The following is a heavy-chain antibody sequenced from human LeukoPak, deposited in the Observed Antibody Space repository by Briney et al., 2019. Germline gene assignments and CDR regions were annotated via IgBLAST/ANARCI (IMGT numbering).Heavy chain of an antibody. V-gene: IGHV3-21*01. J-gene: IGHJ3*01. Sequence: GGSLRLSCAASGFTFSSYSMNWVRQAPGKGLEWVSSISSSSSYIYYADSVKGRFTISRDNAKNSLYLQMNSLRAEDTAVYYCARGKGPNYYAPWGQGTMVTVSS. CDR1: GFTFSSYS. CDR2: ISSSSSYI. CDR3: ARGKGPNYYAP. D-gene: IGHD3-10*01.